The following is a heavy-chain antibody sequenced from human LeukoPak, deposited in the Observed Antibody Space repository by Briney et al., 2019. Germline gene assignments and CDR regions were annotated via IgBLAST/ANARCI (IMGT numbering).Heavy chain of an antibody. V-gene: IGHV4-34*01. CDR2: INHSGST. Sequence: PSETLSLTCAVYGGSFSGYYWSWIRQPPGKGLEWIGEINHSGSTNYNPSLQSRVTISVDTSKNQFSLRLSSVTAADTAVYYCAYSSRDGYNYDIDYWGQGTLVTVSS. CDR1: GGSFSGYY. CDR3: AYSSRDGYNYDIDY. J-gene: IGHJ4*02. D-gene: IGHD5-24*01.